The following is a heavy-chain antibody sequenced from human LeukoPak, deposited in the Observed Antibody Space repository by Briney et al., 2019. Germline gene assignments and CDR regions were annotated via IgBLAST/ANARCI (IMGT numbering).Heavy chain of an antibody. V-gene: IGHV3-74*01. J-gene: IGHJ4*02. Sequence: PGGSLRLSCAASGFSFSSYWMHWVRHAPGKGLVWVSRINSDGSSTSYADSVKGRFTISRDNAKNTLYLQMNSLRAEDTAVYYCARVRYDSSGEFDYWGQGTLVTVSS. CDR2: INSDGSST. CDR1: GFSFSSYW. D-gene: IGHD3-22*01. CDR3: ARVRYDSSGEFDY.